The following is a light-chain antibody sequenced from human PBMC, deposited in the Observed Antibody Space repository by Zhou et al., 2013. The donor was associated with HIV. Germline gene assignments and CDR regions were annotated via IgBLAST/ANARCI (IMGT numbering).Light chain of an antibody. CDR3: QKYNSVPWT. Sequence: DIQMTQSPSSLSAFVGDRVNISCRASQGIGTYLAWYQQKPGKLPRLLIYAASTLHSGVPSRFSGSRSGTHFTLTISSLQPEDVATYYCQKYNSVPWTFGQGTKVEMK. CDR2: AAS. V-gene: IGKV1-27*01. CDR1: QGIGTY. J-gene: IGKJ1*01.